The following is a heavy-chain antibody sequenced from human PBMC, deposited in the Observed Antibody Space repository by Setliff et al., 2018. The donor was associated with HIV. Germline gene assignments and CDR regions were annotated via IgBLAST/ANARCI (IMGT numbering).Heavy chain of an antibody. Sequence: ASVKVSCKASGYSFTNHAVHWVRQAPGQRLEWMGWIKVGSGNTQYSKEFQGRVTITRDTSATTAYMELSSLASEDTAVYYCARDGCSGQSCYLYNWFDPWGQGTLVTVSS. J-gene: IGHJ5*02. CDR2: IKVGSGNT. V-gene: IGHV1-3*01. D-gene: IGHD2-15*01. CDR1: GYSFTNHA. CDR3: ARDGCSGQSCYLYNWFDP.